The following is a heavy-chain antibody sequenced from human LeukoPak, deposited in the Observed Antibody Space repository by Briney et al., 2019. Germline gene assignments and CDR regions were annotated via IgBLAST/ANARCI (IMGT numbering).Heavy chain of an antibody. CDR2: ISDSGGRT. CDR1: GITLSNYG. J-gene: IGHJ4*02. CDR3: AKRGVVIRVILVGFHKEAYYFDS. D-gene: IGHD3-22*01. V-gene: IGHV3-23*01. Sequence: PGGSLRLSCAVSGITLSNYGMTWVRQAPGKGLKWVAGISDSGGRTNYADSVKGRFTISRDNPKNTLDLQMNSLRAEDTAVYFCAKRGVVIRVILVGFHKEAYYFDSWGQGALVTVSS.